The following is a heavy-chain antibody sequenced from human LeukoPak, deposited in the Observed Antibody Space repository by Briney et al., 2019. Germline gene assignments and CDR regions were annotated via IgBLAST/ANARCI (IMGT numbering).Heavy chain of an antibody. V-gene: IGHV3-30-3*01. CDR3: ARVHIKSRDGYIVFFDY. Sequence: GGSLRLSCAASGFTFSSYAMHWVRQAPGKGLEWVAVMSYDGSNKYYADSVKGRFTISRDNSKNTLYLQMNSLRAEDTAVYYCARVHIKSRDGYIVFFDYWGQGTLVTVSS. D-gene: IGHD5-24*01. J-gene: IGHJ4*02. CDR1: GFTFSSYA. CDR2: MSYDGSNK.